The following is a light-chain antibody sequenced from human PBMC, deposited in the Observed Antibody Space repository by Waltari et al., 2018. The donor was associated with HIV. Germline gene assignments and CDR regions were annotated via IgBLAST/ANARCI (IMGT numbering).Light chain of an antibody. CDR1: SSNIGSNY. V-gene: IGLV1-47*01. Sequence: QSVLTQPPSASGTPGQRVTISCSGSSSNIGSNYVYWYQQLPGTAPKLLIYRNNQRPPGVPDRFSGSKSGTSASLAISGLRSEEEADYDWAAWDDSSVVFGGGTKLTVL. CDR3: AAWDDSSVV. J-gene: IGLJ2*01. CDR2: RNN.